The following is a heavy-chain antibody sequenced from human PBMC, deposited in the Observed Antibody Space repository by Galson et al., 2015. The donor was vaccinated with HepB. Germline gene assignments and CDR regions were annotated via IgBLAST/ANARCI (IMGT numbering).Heavy chain of an antibody. Sequence: SLRLSCAASGVTFSRYWLHWVRQAPGKGLVWVSRINSAETRTNYADSVKGRFTISRDNAKDTLYLQMNSLRAEDTAVYYCGRGTIYYPGTYDYWGQGALVTVSS. CDR3: GRGTIYYPGTYDY. D-gene: IGHD2-8*02. CDR2: INSAETRT. V-gene: IGHV3-74*01. J-gene: IGHJ4*02. CDR1: GVTFSRYW.